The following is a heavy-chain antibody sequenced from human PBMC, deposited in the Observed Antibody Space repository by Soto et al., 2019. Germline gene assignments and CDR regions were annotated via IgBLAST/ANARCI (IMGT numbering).Heavy chain of an antibody. CDR3: ARQRTTVVTQAYFDY. Sequence: SETLSLTCIVSGESISSSSYYWGWIRQPPGKGLEWIGSIYHSGRTYYNPSLKSRVSISIDTSKNQLSLKLSSVTAADTALYYCARQRTTVVTQAYFDYWGQGALVT. J-gene: IGHJ4*02. CDR1: GESISSSSYY. V-gene: IGHV4-39*01. D-gene: IGHD2-21*02. CDR2: IYHSGRT.